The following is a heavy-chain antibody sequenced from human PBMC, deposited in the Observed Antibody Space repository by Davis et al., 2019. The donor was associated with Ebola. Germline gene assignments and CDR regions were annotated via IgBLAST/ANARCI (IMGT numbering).Heavy chain of an antibody. CDR1: GGSISSGDY. CDR2: IYWDDDK. D-gene: IGHD5-18*01. J-gene: IGHJ4*02. V-gene: IGHV2-5*08. Sequence: LRLSCTVSGGSISSGDYYWTWIRQPPGKALEWLALIYWDDDKRYSPSLRSRLTITKDTSAKQVVLTMTNVDPEDTATYFCAHRGRTQLWSFFDYWGQGILVTVSS. CDR3: AHRGRTQLWSFFDY.